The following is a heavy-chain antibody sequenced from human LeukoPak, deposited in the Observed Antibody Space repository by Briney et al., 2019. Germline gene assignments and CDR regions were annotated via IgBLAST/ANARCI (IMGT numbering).Heavy chain of an antibody. D-gene: IGHD3-10*01. CDR3: ANYGSGLDY. Sequence: GGSLRLSCAASGFTFSSYGMHWVRQAPGKGLEWVAVISYDGSNKYYADPVKGRFTISRDNSKNTLYLQMNSLRAEDTAVYYCANYGSGLDYWGQGTLVTVSS. J-gene: IGHJ4*02. CDR1: GFTFSSYG. V-gene: IGHV3-30*18. CDR2: ISYDGSNK.